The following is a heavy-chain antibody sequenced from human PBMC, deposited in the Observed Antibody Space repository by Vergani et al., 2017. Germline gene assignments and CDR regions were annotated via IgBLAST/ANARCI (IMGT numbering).Heavy chain of an antibody. CDR1: GFTFNSYG. Sequence: QVQLVESGGGVVQPGGSLRLSCAASGFTFNSYGMHWVRQAPGKGLEWVAYIRSDESRGYYGDSMEGPFTISRDNSKNTLYLQMKSLRAEDTAVYYCARGGRRWEPNYFDYWGQGTLVTVSS. CDR2: IRSDESRG. J-gene: IGHJ4*02. V-gene: IGHV3-30*02. D-gene: IGHD1-26*01. CDR3: ARGGRRWEPNYFDY.